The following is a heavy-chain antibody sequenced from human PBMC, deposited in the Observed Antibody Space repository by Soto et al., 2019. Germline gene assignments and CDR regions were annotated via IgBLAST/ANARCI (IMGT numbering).Heavy chain of an antibody. V-gene: IGHV1-69*18. J-gene: IGHJ4*02. CDR3: ARDGGFGEFKY. CDR2: IIPAFGTT. D-gene: IGHD3-10*01. Sequence: QVQLVQSGAELKKPGSSVKVSCKASGDTFSGYPINWVRQAPGEGLEWMGRIIPAFGTTNDAQRFEGRVTFTADESTYTAYMELRGLVSEDTAVYYCARDGGFGEFKYWGPGTLVTVSS. CDR1: GDTFSGYP.